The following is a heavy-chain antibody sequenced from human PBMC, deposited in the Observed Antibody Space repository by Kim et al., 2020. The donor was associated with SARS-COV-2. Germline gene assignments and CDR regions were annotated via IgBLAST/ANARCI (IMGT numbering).Heavy chain of an antibody. CDR3: ARERRVAAAGSGDY. Sequence: ASVKVSCKASGYTFTSYGISWVRQAPGQGLEWMGGISAYNGNTNYAQKLQGRVTMTTDTSTSTAYMELRSLRSDDTAVYYCARERRVAAAGSGDYWGQGTLVTVSS. D-gene: IGHD6-13*01. J-gene: IGHJ4*02. V-gene: IGHV1-18*04. CDR1: GYTFTSYG. CDR2: ISAYNGNT.